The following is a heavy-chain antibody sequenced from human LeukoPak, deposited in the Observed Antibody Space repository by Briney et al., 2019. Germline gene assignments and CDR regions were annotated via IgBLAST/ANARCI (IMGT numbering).Heavy chain of an antibody. D-gene: IGHD1-26*01. CDR1: GSTFSSYS. J-gene: IGHJ4*02. Sequence: GGSLRLSCAASGSTFSSYSMNWVRQAPGKGLEWVSSISSSSSYIYYADSVKGRFTISRDNAKNSLYLQMNSLRAEDTAVYYCASGRDWVGAIFHYWGQGTLVTVSS. CDR2: ISSSSSYI. V-gene: IGHV3-21*01. CDR3: ASGRDWVGAIFHY.